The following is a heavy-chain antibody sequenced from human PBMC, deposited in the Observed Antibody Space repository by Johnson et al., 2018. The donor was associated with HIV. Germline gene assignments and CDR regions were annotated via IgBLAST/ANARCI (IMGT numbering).Heavy chain of an antibody. CDR1: GLNFSDYS. D-gene: IGHD3-10*01. Sequence: QVLLVESGGGVVQPGTSMRLSCVVSGLNFSDYSMHWVRQTPGKWLEWVAVISYDGSNKYYAESVKGRFTIARDNSTNMLYLQMNSLRAEDTAVYYRASTGSGMEDAFDMWGQVTMVTGSS. V-gene: IGHV3-30-3*01. CDR3: ASTGSGMEDAFDM. CDR2: ISYDGSNK. J-gene: IGHJ3*02.